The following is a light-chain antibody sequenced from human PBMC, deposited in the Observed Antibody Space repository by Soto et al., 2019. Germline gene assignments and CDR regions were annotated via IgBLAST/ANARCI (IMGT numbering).Light chain of an antibody. CDR2: EAS. CDR3: QPRITWPVT. V-gene: IGKV1-27*01. CDR1: QGIRHY. Sequence: DSQVTQTPSSLSASVGDRVTITCRASQGIRHYLAWYQQKPGKVPKLLIYEASNLQSGVPSRFRGGGSGTEFTLTISSLEPEDFAVYHCQPRITWPVTIGQATRLDIK. J-gene: IGKJ5*01.